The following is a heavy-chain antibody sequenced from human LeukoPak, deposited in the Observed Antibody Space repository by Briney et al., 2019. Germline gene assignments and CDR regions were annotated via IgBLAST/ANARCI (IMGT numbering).Heavy chain of an antibody. CDR1: GYTFTSYG. CDR3: AREQTILPYSSPVG. V-gene: IGHV1-18*01. CDR2: ISAYNGNT. J-gene: IGHJ4*02. D-gene: IGHD6-13*01. Sequence: ASVKVSCKASGYTFTSYGISWVRQAPGQGLEWMGWISAYNGNTNYAQKLQGRVTMTTDTSTSTAYMELRSLRSDDTAVYYCAREQTILPYSSPVGWGQGTLVTVSS.